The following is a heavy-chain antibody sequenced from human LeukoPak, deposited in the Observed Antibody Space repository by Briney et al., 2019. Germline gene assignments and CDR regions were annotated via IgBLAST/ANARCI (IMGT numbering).Heavy chain of an antibody. CDR1: GYTFTDYY. CDR2: INPNSGVP. Sequence: APVKPCCMASGYTFTDYYMHWVRQAPGQGLEWMGWINPNSGVPNYAQNFKGRVTMTRDTSISIAYMELSRLRSDDTAVYYCARADSGAFDIWGQSTLV. CDR3: ARADSGAFDI. J-gene: IGHJ3*02. V-gene: IGHV1-2*02.